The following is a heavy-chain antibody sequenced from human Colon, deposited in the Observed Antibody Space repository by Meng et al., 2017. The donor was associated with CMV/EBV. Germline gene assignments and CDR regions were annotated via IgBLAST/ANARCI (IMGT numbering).Heavy chain of an antibody. D-gene: IGHD3-10*01. CDR2: SGNKFTSFST. CDR3: TRLKSGGYSDS. J-gene: IGHJ4*02. Sequence: CAVSGFTFSAHYMDWVRQAPGKGLEWIGRSGNKFTSFSTDYAASVQGRFTISRDDSRNSLYLQMNSLKIEDTAVYYCTRLKSGGYSDSWGQGILVTVSS. V-gene: IGHV3-72*01. CDR1: GFTFSAHY.